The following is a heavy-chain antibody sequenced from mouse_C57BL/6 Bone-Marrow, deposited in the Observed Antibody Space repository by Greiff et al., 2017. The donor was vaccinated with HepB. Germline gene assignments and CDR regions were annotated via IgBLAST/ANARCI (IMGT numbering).Heavy chain of an antibody. CDR3: PRLRDYDPFAY. V-gene: IGHV5-6*02. J-gene: IGHJ3*01. CDR1: GFTFSSYG. D-gene: IGHD2-4*01. Sequence: DVMLVESGGDLVKPGGSLKLSCAASGFTFSSYGMSWVRQTPDKRLEWVATISSGGSYTYYPDSVKGRFTISRDNAKNTLYLQMSSLKSEDTAMYYCPRLRDYDPFAYWGQGTLVTVSA. CDR2: ISSGGSYT.